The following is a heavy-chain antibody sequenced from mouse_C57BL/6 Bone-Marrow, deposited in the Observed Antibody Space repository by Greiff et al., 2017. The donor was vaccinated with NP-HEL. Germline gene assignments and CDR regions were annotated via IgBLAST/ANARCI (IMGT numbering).Heavy chain of an antibody. Sequence: EVKLMESGGDLVKPGGSLKLSCAASGFTFSSYGMSWVRQTPGQRLEWVATISSGGSYTYYPDSVKGRFTISRDNAKNTLYLQMSSLKSEDTAMYYCASPYDYGVAWFAYWGQGTLVTVSA. J-gene: IGHJ3*01. CDR3: ASPYDYGVAWFAY. CDR2: ISSGGSYT. D-gene: IGHD2-4*01. CDR1: GFTFSSYG. V-gene: IGHV5-6*01.